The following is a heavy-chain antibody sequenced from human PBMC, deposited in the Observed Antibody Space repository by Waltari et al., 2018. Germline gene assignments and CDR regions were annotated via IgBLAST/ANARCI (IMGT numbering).Heavy chain of an antibody. Sequence: QVQLQESGPGLVKPSGTLSLTCAVSGGSISSSNWWSWVRQPPGKGLEWIGEIYHSGSTNYNPSLKSRVTISVDKSKNQFSLKLSSVTAADTAVYYCARLYYDFWSGYSVGAYWYFDLWGRGTLVTVSS. CDR1: GGSISSSNW. CDR3: ARLYYDFWSGYSVGAYWYFDL. CDR2: IYHSGST. D-gene: IGHD3-3*01. J-gene: IGHJ2*01. V-gene: IGHV4-4*02.